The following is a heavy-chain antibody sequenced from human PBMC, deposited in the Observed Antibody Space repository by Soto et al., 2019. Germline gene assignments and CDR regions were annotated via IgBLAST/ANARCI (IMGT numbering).Heavy chain of an antibody. CDR3: ARGYCSSTSCSWGPYYYMDV. V-gene: IGHV1-69*02. D-gene: IGHD2-2*01. CDR1: GGTFSSYT. J-gene: IGHJ6*03. CDR2: IIPILGIA. Sequence: ASVKVSCKASGGTFSSYTISWGRQAPGQGLEWMGRIIPILGIANYAQKFQGRVTITADKSTSTAYMELSSLRSEDTAVYYCARGYCSSTSCSWGPYYYMDVWGKGTTVTVSS.